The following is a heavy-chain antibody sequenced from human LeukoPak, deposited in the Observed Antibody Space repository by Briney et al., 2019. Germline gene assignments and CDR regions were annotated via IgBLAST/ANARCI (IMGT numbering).Heavy chain of an antibody. V-gene: IGHV3-23*01. D-gene: IGHD2-15*01. CDR2: ITGSGDST. J-gene: IGHJ4*02. CDR3: AKGGRIILQFDY. Sequence: GGSLRLSCAASGFTFSSYAMSWVRQTPGKGLEWVSTITGSGDSTYYADSVKGRFTISRDKSNNTLYLQMNSLRAEDTAVYYCAKGGRIILQFDYWGQGTLVTVSS. CDR1: GFTFSSYA.